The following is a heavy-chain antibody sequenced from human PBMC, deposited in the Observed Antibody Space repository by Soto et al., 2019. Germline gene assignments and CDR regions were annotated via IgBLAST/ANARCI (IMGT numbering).Heavy chain of an antibody. V-gene: IGHV4-39*01. D-gene: IGHD3-10*01. CDR1: GGSISSSSYY. J-gene: IGHJ6*04. CDR3: ARPYYYGSGSYEDV. CDR2: IYYSGST. Sequence: SETLSLTCTVSGGSISSSSYYWGWIRQPPGKGLEWIGSIYYSGSTYYNPSLKSRVTISVDTSKNQFSLKLSSVTAADTAVYYCARPYYYGSGSYEDVWGKGTTVTVSS.